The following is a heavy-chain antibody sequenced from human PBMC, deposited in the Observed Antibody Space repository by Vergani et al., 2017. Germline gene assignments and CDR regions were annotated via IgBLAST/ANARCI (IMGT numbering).Heavy chain of an antibody. CDR2: IYPGDSDT. CDR1: GYSFTSYW. Sequence: EVQLVQSGAEVKKPGESLKISCKGSGYSFTSYWIGWVRQMPGKGLEWMGIIYPGDSDTRYSPSFQGQVTISADKSISTAYLQWSSLKASDTAMYYSARQVGGRGIFDWLEYYFDYWGQGTLVTVSS. CDR3: ARQVGGRGIFDWLEYYFDY. J-gene: IGHJ4*02. V-gene: IGHV5-51*01. D-gene: IGHD3-9*01.